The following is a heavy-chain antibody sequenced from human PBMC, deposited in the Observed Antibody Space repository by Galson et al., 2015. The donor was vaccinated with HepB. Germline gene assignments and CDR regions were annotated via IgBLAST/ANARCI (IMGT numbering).Heavy chain of an antibody. V-gene: IGHV4-31*03. Sequence: TLSLTCTVSGGSISSGGYYWSWIRQHPGKGLEWIGYIYYSGSPYYNPSLKSRVTISVDTSKNQFSLKLSSVTAADTAVYYCARSLGSGSYYNVQYNYYYMDVWGKGTTVTVSS. D-gene: IGHD3-10*01. CDR3: ARSLGSGSYYNVQYNYYYMDV. CDR1: GGSISSGGYY. CDR2: IYYSGSP. J-gene: IGHJ6*03.